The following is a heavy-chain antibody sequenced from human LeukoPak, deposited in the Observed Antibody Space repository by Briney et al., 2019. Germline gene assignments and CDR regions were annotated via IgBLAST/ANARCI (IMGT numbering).Heavy chain of an antibody. J-gene: IGHJ5*02. V-gene: IGHV1-18*01. Sequence: GASVKVSCRASGYTFTSYSITWVRQAPGQGLEWMGLISTYKGNTDYAQNLQGRLTMTTDTSTSTAYMELRGLTSDDTAVYYCATTRRGYYDSSGYNDHWGQGTLVTVAS. CDR3: ATTRRGYYDSSGYNDH. CDR1: GYTFTSYS. CDR2: ISTYKGNT. D-gene: IGHD3-22*01.